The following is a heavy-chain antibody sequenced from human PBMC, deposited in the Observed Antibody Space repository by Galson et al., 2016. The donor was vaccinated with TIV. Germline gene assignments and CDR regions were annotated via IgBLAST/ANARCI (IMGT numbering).Heavy chain of an antibody. D-gene: IGHD3-22*01. J-gene: IGHJ4*02. CDR2: ISAGGGRT. V-gene: IGHV3-23*01. Sequence: SLRLSCAASGFTFSSFAVSWVRQAPGKGLEWVSRISAGGGRTNYADSVKGRFTISRDNPKNPLYLQMSSLRADDTAVYFCAKMDSSGFDYVRRFDFWGQGTLATVSS. CDR1: GFTFSSFA. CDR3: AKMDSSGFDYVRRFDF.